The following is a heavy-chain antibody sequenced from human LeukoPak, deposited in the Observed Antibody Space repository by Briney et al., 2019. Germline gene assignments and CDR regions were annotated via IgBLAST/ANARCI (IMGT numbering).Heavy chain of an antibody. D-gene: IGHD3-16*01. CDR2: ISSSSSYI. Sequence: GGSLRLSCAASGFTFSSYSMNWVRQAPGKGLEWVSSISSSSSYIYYADSVKGRFTISRDNAKNSLYLQMNSLRAEDTAVYYCARVFSPPGRLGNYFDYWGQGTLVTVSS. CDR1: GFTFSSYS. V-gene: IGHV3-21*01. J-gene: IGHJ4*02. CDR3: ARVFSPPGRLGNYFDY.